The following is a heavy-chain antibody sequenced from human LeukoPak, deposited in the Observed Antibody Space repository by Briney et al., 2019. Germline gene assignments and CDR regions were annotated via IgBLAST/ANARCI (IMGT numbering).Heavy chain of an antibody. J-gene: IGHJ4*02. D-gene: IGHD3-22*01. V-gene: IGHV3-30-3*01. CDR3: ARAPGSSYYDSSGYYVDY. CDR1: GFTFNNYV. CDR2: MSYDGGIE. Sequence: GGSLRLSCAASGFTFNNYVMHWVRQAPGKGLEWVAVMSYDGGIEFYADSVKGRFTISRDNSKNTLYLQMNSLRAEDTAVYYCARAPGSSYYDSSGYYVDYWDQGTLVTVSS.